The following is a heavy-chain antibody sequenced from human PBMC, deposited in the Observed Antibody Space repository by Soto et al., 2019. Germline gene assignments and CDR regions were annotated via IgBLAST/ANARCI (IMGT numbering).Heavy chain of an antibody. Sequence: EVQLVESGGGLVQPGGSLRLSCAASGFTFSSYSMNWVRQAPGKGLEWVSYISSSSSTIYYADSVKGRFTISRDNAKNSLYLQMNSLRDEDTAVYYCARRGGVGSSSRYFDLWGRGTLVTVSS. D-gene: IGHD6-6*01. J-gene: IGHJ2*01. CDR3: ARRGGVGSSSRYFDL. CDR2: ISSSSSTI. CDR1: GFTFSSYS. V-gene: IGHV3-48*02.